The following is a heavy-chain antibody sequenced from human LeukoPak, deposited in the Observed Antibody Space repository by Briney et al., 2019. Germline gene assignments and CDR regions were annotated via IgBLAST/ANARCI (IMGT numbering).Heavy chain of an antibody. V-gene: IGHV4-39*01. CDR1: GGSISSSSYY. J-gene: IGHJ4*02. CDR3: VRRDSYSSGYYYFDY. CDR2: INYRGNT. Sequence: PSETLSLTCTVSGGSISSSSYYWGWIRQPPGKGLDWIGIINYRGNTYYNPSLKSRVTISVDTSRNQFSLKLSSVTAADTAVYYCVRRDSYSSGYYYFDYWGQGTLVTVSS. D-gene: IGHD3-22*01.